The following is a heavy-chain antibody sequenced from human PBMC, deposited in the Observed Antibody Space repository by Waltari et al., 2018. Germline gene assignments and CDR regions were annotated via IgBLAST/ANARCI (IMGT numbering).Heavy chain of an antibody. CDR3: ARDGYYDSSGYYFGY. D-gene: IGHD3-22*01. J-gene: IGHJ4*02. CDR1: WFTVSSTY. V-gene: IGHV3-53*01. CDR2: IYSGGST. Sequence: EVQLVESGGGLIKPGGSLRLSWAASWFTVSSTYMRWVRQAPGKGLGWVSVIYSGGSTYYADSVKGRFTISRDNSKNTLYLQMNSLRAEDTAVYYCARDGYYDSSGYYFGYWGQGTLVTVSS.